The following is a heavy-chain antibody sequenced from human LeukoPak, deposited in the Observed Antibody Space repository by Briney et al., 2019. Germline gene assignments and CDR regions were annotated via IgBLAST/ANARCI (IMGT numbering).Heavy chain of an antibody. CDR1: GYTFTSYD. CDR2: MNPNSGNT. CDR3: ARGPYSIVVVPDEIYYYYGMDV. Sequence: ASVKVSCKASGYTFTSYDINWVRQATGQGLEWMGWMNPNSGNTGYAQKFQGRVTMTRNTSISTAYMELSGLRSEDTAVYYCARGPYSIVVVPDEIYYYYGMDVWGQGTTVTVSS. V-gene: IGHV1-8*01. D-gene: IGHD2-2*01. J-gene: IGHJ6*02.